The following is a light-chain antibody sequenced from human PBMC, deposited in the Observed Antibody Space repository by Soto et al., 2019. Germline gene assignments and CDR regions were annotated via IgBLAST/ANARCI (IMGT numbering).Light chain of an antibody. CDR1: QTISSW. V-gene: IGKV1-5*03. J-gene: IGKJ2*01. CDR2: KAS. Sequence: DIQMTQSPSTLSGSVGDRVTITCRASQTISSWLAWYQQKPGKAPKLLIYKASTLKSGVPSRFSGSGSGTEFTLTISSLQPDDFATYYCQRYDYFTTFGQGTKLEIK. CDR3: QRYDYFTT.